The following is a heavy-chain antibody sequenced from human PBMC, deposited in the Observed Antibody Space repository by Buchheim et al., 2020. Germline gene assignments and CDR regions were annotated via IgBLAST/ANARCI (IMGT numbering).Heavy chain of an antibody. CDR2: ISYDGSIK. V-gene: IGHV3-30-3*01. J-gene: IGHJ4*02. CDR3: ARDFMVRGVISNYFDY. CDR1: GFTFSSYA. D-gene: IGHD3-10*01. Sequence: QVQLVESGGGVVQPGRSLRLSCAASGFTFSSYAMHWVRQAPGKGLEWVAVISYDGSIKYYADSVKGRFTISRDNSKNTLYLQMNSLRAEDTAVYYCARDFMVRGVISNYFDYWGQGTL.